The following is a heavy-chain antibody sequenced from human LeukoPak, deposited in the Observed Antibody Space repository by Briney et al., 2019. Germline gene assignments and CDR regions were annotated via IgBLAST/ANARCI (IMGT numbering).Heavy chain of an antibody. J-gene: IGHJ4*02. D-gene: IGHD6-19*01. CDR2: IYTSGST. CDR1: GGSISSSSYY. CDR3: ARSGSWYSIAVAGRGYYFDY. V-gene: IGHV4-61*02. Sequence: SETLSLTCTVSGGSISSSSYYWSWIRQPAGKGLEWIGRIYTSGSTNYNPSLKSRVTISVDTSKNQFSLKLSSVTAADTAVYYCARSGSWYSIAVAGRGYYFDYWGQGTLVTVSS.